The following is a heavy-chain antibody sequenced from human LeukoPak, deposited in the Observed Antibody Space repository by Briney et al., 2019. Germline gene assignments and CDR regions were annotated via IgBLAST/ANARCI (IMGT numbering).Heavy chain of an antibody. CDR1: GGSISSSSYY. D-gene: IGHD3-22*01. CDR3: ARTRLNYYDSRGYYFDY. CDR2: IYYSGST. Sequence: SETLSLTCTVSGGSISSSSYYWGWIRQPPGKGLEWIGSIYYSGSTYYNPSLKSRVTISVDTSKNQFSLKLSSVTAADTAVYYCARTRLNYYDSRGYYFDYWGQGTLVTVSS. V-gene: IGHV4-39*01. J-gene: IGHJ4*02.